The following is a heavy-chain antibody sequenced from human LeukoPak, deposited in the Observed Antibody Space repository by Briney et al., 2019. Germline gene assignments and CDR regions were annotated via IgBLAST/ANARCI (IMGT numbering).Heavy chain of an antibody. J-gene: IGHJ4*02. V-gene: IGHV4-34*01. CDR3: ARPRGGPFDY. CDR1: GGSFSGYY. Sequence: KSSETLSLTCAVYGGSFSGYYWSWIRQPPGKGLEWIGEINHSGSTNYNPSLKSRVTISVDTSKKQFSLKLSSVTAADTAVYYCARPRGGPFDYWGQGTLVTVSS. CDR2: INHSGST. D-gene: IGHD3-16*01.